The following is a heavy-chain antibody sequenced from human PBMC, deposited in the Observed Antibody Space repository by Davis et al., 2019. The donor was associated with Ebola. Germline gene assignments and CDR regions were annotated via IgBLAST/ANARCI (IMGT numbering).Heavy chain of an antibody. CDR1: ASSFSGYY. V-gene: IGHV4-34*01. Sequence: MPSETLSPTCAVYASSFSGYYWSWIRQPPGKGLEWIGEINHSGSTNYNPSLESRVTISVDTSKNQFSLKLSSVTAADTAVYYCARKRTIAVAGRYGMDVWGKGTTVTVSS. CDR3: ARKRTIAVAGRYGMDV. J-gene: IGHJ6*04. CDR2: INHSGST. D-gene: IGHD6-19*01.